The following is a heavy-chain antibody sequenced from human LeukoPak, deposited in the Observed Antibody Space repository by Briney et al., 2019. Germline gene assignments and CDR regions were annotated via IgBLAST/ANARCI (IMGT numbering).Heavy chain of an antibody. Sequence: SGGSLRLSCAASGLTFSCYTMSWVRQAPGKGLEWVSAISAGGGNTYYADSVKGRFTISRDNSKNTLYLQMNSLRAEDTAVYSCAVPQWELLNWGQGTLVTVSS. V-gene: IGHV3-23*01. D-gene: IGHD1-26*01. CDR3: AVPQWELLN. CDR1: GLTFSCYT. J-gene: IGHJ4*02. CDR2: ISAGGGNT.